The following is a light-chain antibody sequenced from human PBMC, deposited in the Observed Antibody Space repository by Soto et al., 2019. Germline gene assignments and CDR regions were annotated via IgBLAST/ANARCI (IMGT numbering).Light chain of an antibody. CDR1: SSNIGNNY. CDR3: GTWDSSLSAYV. J-gene: IGLJ1*01. CDR2: DNN. V-gene: IGLV1-51*01. Sequence: QSVLTQPPSVSAAPGQKVTISCSGSSSNIGNNYVSWYQQLPGTAPKLLIYDNNKRPSGIPDRFSGSKSGTSATLGFTGLQTGDEADYNCGTWDSSLSAYVFGTGTKLTVL.